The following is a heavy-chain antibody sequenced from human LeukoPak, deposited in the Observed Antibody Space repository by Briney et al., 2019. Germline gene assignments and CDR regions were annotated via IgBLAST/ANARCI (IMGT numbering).Heavy chain of an antibody. CDR2: ISSSSSYI. V-gene: IGHV3-21*01. J-gene: IGHJ3*02. Sequence: PGGSLRLSCAASGFTFSSYSMNWVRQAPGKGLEWVSSISSSSSYIYYADSVKGRFTISRDNAKNSLYLQMNSLRVEDTAVYYCARRLSTQTYYDFWSGYSYAFDIWGQGTMVTVSS. CDR3: ARRLSTQTYYDFWSGYSYAFDI. CDR1: GFTFSSYS. D-gene: IGHD3-3*01.